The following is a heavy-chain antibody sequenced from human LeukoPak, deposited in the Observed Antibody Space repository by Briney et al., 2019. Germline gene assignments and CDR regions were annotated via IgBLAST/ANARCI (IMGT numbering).Heavy chain of an antibody. Sequence: SETLSLTCTVSNYSISSGYYWGWIRQPPGKGLEWIGSIYHSGSTYYNPSLKSRVTISVDTSKNQFSLSLSSATAADTAVYYCARVWTGYPGHFWGQGTLVTVSS. CDR2: IYHSGST. D-gene: IGHD3/OR15-3a*01. J-gene: IGHJ4*02. CDR3: ARVWTGYPGHF. V-gene: IGHV4-38-2*02. CDR1: NYSISSGYY.